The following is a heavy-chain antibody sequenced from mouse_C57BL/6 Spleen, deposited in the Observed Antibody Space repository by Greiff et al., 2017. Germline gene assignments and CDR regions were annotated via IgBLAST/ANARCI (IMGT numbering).Heavy chain of an antibody. V-gene: IGHV1-80*01. J-gene: IGHJ2*01. Sequence: QVQLKESGAELVKPGASVKISCKASGYAFSSYWMNWVKQRPGKGLEWIGQIYPGDGDTNYNGKFKGKATLTADKSSSTAYMQLSSLTSEDSAVYCCARSQTAQATLDYWGQGTTLTVSS. CDR1: GYAFSSYW. CDR3: ARSQTAQATLDY. CDR2: IYPGDGDT. D-gene: IGHD3-2*02.